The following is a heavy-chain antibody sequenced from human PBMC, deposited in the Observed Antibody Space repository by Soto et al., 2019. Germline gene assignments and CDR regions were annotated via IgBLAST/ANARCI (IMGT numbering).Heavy chain of an antibody. CDR3: ARGQLWLRTYDY. D-gene: IGHD5-18*01. Sequence: SETLSLTCTVSGGSISSSSYYWGWIRQPPGRGLEWIGSIYYSGSTYYNPSLKSRVTISVDTSKNQFSLKLSSVTAADTAVYYCARGQLWLRTYDYWGQGTLVTVSS. V-gene: IGHV4-39*01. CDR2: IYYSGST. J-gene: IGHJ4*02. CDR1: GGSISSSSYY.